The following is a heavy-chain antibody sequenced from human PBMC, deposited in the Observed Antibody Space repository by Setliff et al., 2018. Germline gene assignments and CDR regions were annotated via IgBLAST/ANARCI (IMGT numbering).Heavy chain of an antibody. V-gene: IGHV1-46*01. CDR2: INPSGGLT. J-gene: IGHJ4*02. CDR1: GYTLTNYY. Sequence: ASVKVSCKASGYTLTNYYMHWVRQAPGQGLEWMGIINPSGGLTRYAQKFQGRVTMTRDTSTTTVYMELSSLRSDDTAVYYCARAPLESGYNYGQGHYFDYWGQGTLVTVSS. CDR3: ARAPLESGYNYGQGHYFDY. D-gene: IGHD5-18*01.